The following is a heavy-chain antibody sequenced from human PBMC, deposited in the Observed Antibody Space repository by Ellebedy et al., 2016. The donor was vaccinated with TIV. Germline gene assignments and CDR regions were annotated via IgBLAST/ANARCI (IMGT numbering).Heavy chain of an antibody. CDR2: IWYDGSNK. D-gene: IGHD6-6*01. J-gene: IGHJ6*03. CDR1: GFTFSSYG. Sequence: GESLKISXAASGFTFSSYGMHWVRQAPGKGLEWVAVIWYDGSNKYYADSVKGRFTISRDNSKNTLYLQMNSLRAEDTAVYYCARVLAARPDYYYYYMDVWGKGTTVTVSS. V-gene: IGHV3-33*01. CDR3: ARVLAARPDYYYYYMDV.